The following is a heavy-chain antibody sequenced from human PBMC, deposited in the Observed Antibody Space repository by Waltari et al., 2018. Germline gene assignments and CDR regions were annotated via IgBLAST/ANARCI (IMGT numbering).Heavy chain of an antibody. D-gene: IGHD3-3*01. CDR1: GGSISSYY. CDR2: IYTSGST. V-gene: IGHV4-4*07. CDR3: AREYYDFWSGDPRHYYYGMDV. Sequence: QVQLQESGPGLVKPSETLSLTCTVSGGSISSYYWSWIRQPAGKGLEWIGRIYTSGSTNYNPSLKSRVTMSVDTSKNQFSLKLSSVTAADTAVYYCAREYYDFWSGDPRHYYYGMDVWGQGTTVTVSS. J-gene: IGHJ6*02.